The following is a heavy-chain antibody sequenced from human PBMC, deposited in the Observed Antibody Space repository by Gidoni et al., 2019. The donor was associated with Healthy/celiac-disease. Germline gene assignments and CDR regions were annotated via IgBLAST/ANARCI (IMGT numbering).Heavy chain of an antibody. D-gene: IGHD5-12*01. CDR2: ISYDGSNK. V-gene: IGHV3-30*18. CDR1: GFPFSSYG. Sequence: QVQLVESGGGVVQPGRSLRLSCAASGFPFSSYGMHWVLQAPGKGLEWVAVISYDGSNKYYADSVKGRFTISRDNSKNTLYLQMNSLRAEDTAVYYCANGGLEWLPDYWGQGTLVTVSS. J-gene: IGHJ4*02. CDR3: ANGGLEWLPDY.